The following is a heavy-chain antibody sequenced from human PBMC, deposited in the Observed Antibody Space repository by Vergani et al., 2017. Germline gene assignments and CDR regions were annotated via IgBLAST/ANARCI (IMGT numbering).Heavy chain of an antibody. CDR3: AKAWGYSSSWYLYYYYGMDV. CDR1: GFTFSSYW. J-gene: IGHJ6*02. D-gene: IGHD6-13*01. V-gene: IGHV3-74*01. CDR2: INSDGSST. Sequence: EVQLVESGGGLVQPGGSLRLSCAASGFTFSSYWMHWVRQAPGKGLVWVSRINSDGSSTSYADSVKGRFTISRDNAKNTLYLQMNSLRAEDTAVYYCAKAWGYSSSWYLYYYYGMDVWGQGTTVTVSS.